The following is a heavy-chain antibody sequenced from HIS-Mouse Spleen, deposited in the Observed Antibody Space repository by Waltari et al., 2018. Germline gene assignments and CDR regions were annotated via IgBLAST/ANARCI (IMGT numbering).Heavy chain of an antibody. CDR2: ISWNSGSI. CDR1: GFTFDDYA. CDR3: AKDGRSLNY. J-gene: IGHJ4*02. V-gene: IGHV3-9*01. Sequence: EVQLVESGGGLVQPGRSLRLSCAASGFTFDDYAIHWVRQAPGKGLEWVSGISWNSGSIGYADSVKGRFTISRDNAKNSLYLQMNSLRAEDTALYYCAKDGRSLNYWGQGTLVTVSS.